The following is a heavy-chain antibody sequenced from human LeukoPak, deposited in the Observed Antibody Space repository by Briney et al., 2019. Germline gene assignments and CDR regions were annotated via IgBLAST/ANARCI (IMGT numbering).Heavy chain of an antibody. V-gene: IGHV3-7*01. J-gene: IGHJ3*02. D-gene: IGHD2-15*01. CDR1: GFTFSSYA. CDR2: IKQDGSEK. CDR3: ARDGGCSGGSCFYAFDI. Sequence: GGSLRLSCAASGFTFSSYAMSWVRQAPGKGLEWVANIKQDGSEKYYVDSVKGRFTISRDNAKNSLYLQMNSLRAEDTAVYYCARDGGCSGGSCFYAFDIWGQGTMVTVSS.